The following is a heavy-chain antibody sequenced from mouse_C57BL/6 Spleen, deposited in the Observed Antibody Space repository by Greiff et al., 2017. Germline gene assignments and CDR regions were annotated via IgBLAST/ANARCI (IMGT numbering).Heavy chain of an antibody. J-gene: IGHJ4*01. CDR1: GFTFSDYG. CDR3: ARRGLRHDYAMDY. V-gene: IGHV5-17*01. Sequence: EVKLVESGGGLVKPGGSLKLSCAASGFTFSDYGMHWVRQAPGKGLEWVAYISSGSSTIYYEDTVKGRFTISVDNSKNTLFLQMTSLRSEDTAMYYSARRGLRHDYAMDYWGQGTSVTVSS. D-gene: IGHD2-4*01. CDR2: ISSGSSTI.